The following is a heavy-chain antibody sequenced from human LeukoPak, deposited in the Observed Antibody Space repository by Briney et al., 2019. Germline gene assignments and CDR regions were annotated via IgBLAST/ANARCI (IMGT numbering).Heavy chain of an antibody. J-gene: IGHJ5*02. CDR2: INPNSGGT. CDR3: ARGRHEYCSGGSCYSGRNWIDP. CDR1: GYTFTGYY. D-gene: IGHD2-15*01. V-gene: IGHV1-2*02. Sequence: ASVKVSCKASGYTFTGYYMHWVRQAPGQGLEWMGWINPNSGGTNYAQKFQGRVTMTRDTSISTAYMELSRPRSDDTAVYYCARGRHEYCSGGSCYSGRNWIDPWGQGTLVTVSS.